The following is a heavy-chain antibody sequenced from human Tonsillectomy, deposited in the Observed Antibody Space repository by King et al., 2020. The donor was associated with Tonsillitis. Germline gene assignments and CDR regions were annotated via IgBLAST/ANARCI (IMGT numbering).Heavy chain of an antibody. J-gene: IGHJ6*03. V-gene: IGHV3-53*02. Sequence: EVQLVETGGGLIQPGGSLRLSCAASGFTVSSNYMSWVRQAPGKGLKWVSVIYSGGSTYYADSVKGRFTISRDNSNNTLYLQMNSLRAEDTAVYYCARETGVDYDFWSGFYGHYYMDV. CDR1: GFTVSSNY. CDR3: ARETGVDYDFWSGFYGHYYMDV. CDR2: IYSGGST. D-gene: IGHD3-3*01.